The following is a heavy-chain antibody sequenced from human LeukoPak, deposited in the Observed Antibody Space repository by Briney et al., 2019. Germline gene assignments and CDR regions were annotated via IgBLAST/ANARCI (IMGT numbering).Heavy chain of an antibody. V-gene: IGHV3-72*01. D-gene: IGHD5-12*01. CDR3: ARAYSAYDYRPDY. Sequence: GGSLRLSCAASGFTFSDHYMDWVRQAPGKGLEWVGRARNKANSHTTEYAASVKDRFIVSRDDSKNSLYLQMNSLKTEDTAVYYCARAYSAYDYRPDYWGQGTLVTVSS. CDR1: GFTFSDHY. J-gene: IGHJ4*02. CDR2: ARNKANSHTT.